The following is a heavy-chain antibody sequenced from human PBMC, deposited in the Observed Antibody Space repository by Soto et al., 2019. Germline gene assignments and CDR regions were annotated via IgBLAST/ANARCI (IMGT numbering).Heavy chain of an antibody. CDR1: GFTFSSYG. V-gene: IGHV3-30*18. Sequence: GGSLRLSCAASGFTFSSYGMHWVRQAPGKGLEWVAVISYDGSNKYYADSVKGRFTISRDNSKNTLYLQMNSLRAEDTAVYYCAKDVESGSVYYFDYWGQGTLVTVSS. CDR2: ISYDGSNK. CDR3: AKDVESGSVYYFDY. J-gene: IGHJ4*02. D-gene: IGHD3-3*01.